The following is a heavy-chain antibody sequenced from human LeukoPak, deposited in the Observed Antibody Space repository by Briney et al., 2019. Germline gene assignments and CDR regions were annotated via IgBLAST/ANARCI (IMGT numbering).Heavy chain of an antibody. Sequence: KPSETLSLTCAVYGGSFSGYYWGWIRQPPGKGLEWIGSIYYSGSTYYNPSLKSRVTISVDTSKNQFSLKLSSVTAADTAVYYCARRPLGYCSGGSCYAEYADRNYYFDYWGQGTLVTVSS. CDR2: IYYSGST. CDR3: ARRPLGYCSGGSCYAEYADRNYYFDY. V-gene: IGHV4-39*01. D-gene: IGHD2-15*01. CDR1: GGSFSGYY. J-gene: IGHJ4*02.